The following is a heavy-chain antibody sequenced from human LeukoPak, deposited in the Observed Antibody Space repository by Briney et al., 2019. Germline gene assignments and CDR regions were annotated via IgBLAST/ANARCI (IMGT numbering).Heavy chain of an antibody. Sequence: PGGSLRLSSAASGFTFDDYGMNWVPQAPGKGLEGGSGINWNGGSTGYADSVKGRFTISRDNAKNSLYLQMNSLRAEDTALYYCARVGNSGDAFDIWGQGTMVTVSS. CDR1: GFTFDDYG. V-gene: IGHV3-20*03. CDR2: INWNGGST. J-gene: IGHJ3*02. D-gene: IGHD1-7*01. CDR3: ARVGNSGDAFDI.